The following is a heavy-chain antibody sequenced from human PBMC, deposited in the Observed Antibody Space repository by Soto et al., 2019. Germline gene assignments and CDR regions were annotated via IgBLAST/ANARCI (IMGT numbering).Heavy chain of an antibody. CDR1: GGSISSGGYY. D-gene: IGHD6-6*01. CDR3: ARDRVQDSSSFTYYSYYLDV. CDR2: IYYSGST. Sequence: SETLSLTCTVSGGSISSGGYYWSWIRQHPGKGLEWIGYIYYSGSTYYNPSLKSRVTISVDTSKNQFSLKLSSVTAADTAVYYCARDRVQDSSSFTYYSYYLDVWGKGTTVTVSS. J-gene: IGHJ6*03. V-gene: IGHV4-31*02.